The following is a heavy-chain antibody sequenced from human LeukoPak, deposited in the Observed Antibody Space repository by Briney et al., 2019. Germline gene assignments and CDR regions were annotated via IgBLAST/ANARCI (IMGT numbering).Heavy chain of an antibody. CDR2: ISYDGSNK. Sequence: GGSLRLSCAASGFTFSSYGMHWVRQAPGKGLEWVAVISYDGSNKYYADSVKGRFTISRDNSKNTLYLQMNSLRAEDTAVYYCARGSSGYYYYYYYMDVWGKGTTVTVSS. J-gene: IGHJ6*03. V-gene: IGHV3-30*03. CDR3: ARGSSGYYYYYYYMDV. CDR1: GFTFSSYG. D-gene: IGHD3-22*01.